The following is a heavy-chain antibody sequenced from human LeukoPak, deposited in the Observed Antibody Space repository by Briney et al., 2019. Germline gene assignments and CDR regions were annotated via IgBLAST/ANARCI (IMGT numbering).Heavy chain of an antibody. CDR3: AREVAAADTYVFDY. CDR2: ISSSSSTI. J-gene: IGHJ4*02. Sequence: GGSLRLSCAASGFTFSSYSMNWVRQAPGKGLEWVSYISSSSSTIYYADSVKGRFTISRDNAKNSLYLQMNSLRDEDTAVYYCAREVAAADTYVFDYWGQGTLVTVSS. D-gene: IGHD6-13*01. CDR1: GFTFSSYS. V-gene: IGHV3-48*02.